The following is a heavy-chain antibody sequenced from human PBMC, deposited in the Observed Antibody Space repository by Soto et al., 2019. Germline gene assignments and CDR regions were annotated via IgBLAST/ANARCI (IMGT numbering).Heavy chain of an antibody. D-gene: IGHD2-15*01. CDR1: GYTFTRYY. V-gene: IGHV1-2*04. CDR2: INPNSGGT. Sequence: ASVKVSCKASGYTFTRYYMHWVRQAPGQGLEWMGWINPNSGGTNYAQKFQGWVTMTRDTSISTAYMELSRLTSDDTAVYYCARAIGYCSGGSCPHTYYYMDVWGQGTTVTVSS. CDR3: ARAIGYCSGGSCPHTYYYMDV. J-gene: IGHJ6*02.